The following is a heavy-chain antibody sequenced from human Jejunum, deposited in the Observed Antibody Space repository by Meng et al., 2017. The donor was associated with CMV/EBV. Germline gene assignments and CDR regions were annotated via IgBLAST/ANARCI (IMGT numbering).Heavy chain of an antibody. V-gene: IGHV3-53*01. J-gene: IGHJ4*02. Sequence: SGFSVSTNDMSWVRQAPGKGLEWVSFIRGDDSTSYTDSVQGRFTISRDNSKNTVYLQMNSLRAEDTAVYYCARACRQVSNCYLDSWGQGIQVTVSS. D-gene: IGHD4-11*01. CDR1: GFSVSTND. CDR3: ARACRQVSNCYLDS. CDR2: IRGDDST.